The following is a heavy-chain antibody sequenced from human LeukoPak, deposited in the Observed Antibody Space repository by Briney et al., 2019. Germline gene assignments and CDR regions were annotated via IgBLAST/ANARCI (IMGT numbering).Heavy chain of an antibody. CDR2: IYYSGST. D-gene: IGHD3-9*01. V-gene: IGHV4-30-4*01. Sequence: SQTLSLTCTVSGGSISSGDYYWSWIRQHPGKGLEWIGYIYYSGSTYYNPSLKSRVTISVDTSKNQFSLKLSSVTAADTAVYYCARQSGYALYYYYGMDVWGQGTTVTVSS. CDR3: ARQSGYALYYYYGMDV. CDR1: GGSISSGDYY. J-gene: IGHJ6*02.